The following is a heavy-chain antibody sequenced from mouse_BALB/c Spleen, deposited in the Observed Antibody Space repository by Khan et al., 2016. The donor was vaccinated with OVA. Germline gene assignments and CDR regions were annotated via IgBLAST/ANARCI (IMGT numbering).Heavy chain of an antibody. V-gene: IGHV1-7*01. J-gene: IGHJ3*01. D-gene: IGHD1-1*01. Sequence: QVQLKESGAELAKPGASVKMSCKASGYTFTNYWMHWVKKRPGQGLEWIGYINPSTDYTEYNQTFKDKATLTADKSSSTAYMQLTSLTSEDSALYYCVNHGSSSAWFTYWGQGTLVTVSA. CDR2: INPSTDYT. CDR1: GYTFTNYW. CDR3: VNHGSSSAWFTY.